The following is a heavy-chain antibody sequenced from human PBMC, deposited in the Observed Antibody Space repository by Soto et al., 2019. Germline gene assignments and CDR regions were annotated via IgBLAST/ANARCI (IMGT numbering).Heavy chain of an antibody. CDR3: ARESYCSRTSCYWPDAFDL. Sequence: SLRLSCAASGFTFSSYAMHCVRQAPGKGLEWVAVISYDGSNKYYADSVKGRFTISRDNSKNTMYLQMNSLRAEDTAVYYCARESYCSRTSCYWPDAFDLWGQGTMVTVSS. J-gene: IGHJ3*01. D-gene: IGHD2-2*01. V-gene: IGHV3-30-3*01. CDR2: ISYDGSNK. CDR1: GFTFSSYA.